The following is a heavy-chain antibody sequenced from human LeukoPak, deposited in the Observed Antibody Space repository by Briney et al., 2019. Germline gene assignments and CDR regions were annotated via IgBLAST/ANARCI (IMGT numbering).Heavy chain of an antibody. CDR3: ASLTTPYGSGSYFPFDY. CDR1: GYTFTGYY. D-gene: IGHD3-10*01. J-gene: IGHJ4*02. CDR2: INPNSGGT. V-gene: IGHV1-2*02. Sequence: ASVKVSCKASGYTFTGYYIHWVRQAPGQGLEWMGWINPNSGGTNYAQKFQGSVTMTRDTSISTAYMELSRLRSDDTAVYYCASLTTPYGSGSYFPFDYWGQGTLVTVSS.